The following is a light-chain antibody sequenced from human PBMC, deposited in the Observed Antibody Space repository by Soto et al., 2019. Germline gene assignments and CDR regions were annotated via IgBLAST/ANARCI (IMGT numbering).Light chain of an antibody. CDR2: GAS. CDR1: QSVSSSY. CDR3: QQYYSSTIT. V-gene: IGKV3-20*01. Sequence: EIVLTQSPGTLSLSPGERATLSCRASQSVSSSYLAWYQQKPGQAPRLLIYGASSRATGIPDRFSGSGSETDFTLTISSLQAEDVAVYYCQQYYSSTITFGQGTRLEVK. J-gene: IGKJ5*01.